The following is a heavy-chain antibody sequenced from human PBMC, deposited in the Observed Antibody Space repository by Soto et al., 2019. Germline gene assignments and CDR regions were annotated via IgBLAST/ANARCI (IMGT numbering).Heavy chain of an antibody. CDR2: ISYDGSNK. D-gene: IGHD2-21*02. Sequence: QVQLVESGGGVVQPGRSLRLYCAASGFTFSSYAMHWVRQAPGKGLEWVAVISYDGSNKDYADSVKGRFTISRDNSKNTQYLQMSSLRADGTAVYYCARVDGGNSWYACDIWGQGTMVTVSS. V-gene: IGHV3-30-3*01. CDR1: GFTFSSYA. J-gene: IGHJ3*02. CDR3: ARVDGGNSWYACDI.